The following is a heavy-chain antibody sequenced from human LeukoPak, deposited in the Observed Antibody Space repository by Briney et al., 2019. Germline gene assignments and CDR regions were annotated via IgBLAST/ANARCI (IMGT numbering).Heavy chain of an antibody. CDR1: GFTFSSYW. J-gene: IGHJ4*02. Sequence: GGSLRLSCAASGFTFSSYWMSWVRQAPGKGLEWVANIKQDGSEKYYVDSVKGRFTISRDNAKNSLYLQMNSLRAEDTAVYYCARVTGYMTEDYFDYWGQGTLITVSS. CDR2: IKQDGSEK. D-gene: IGHD6-13*01. V-gene: IGHV3-7*03. CDR3: ARVTGYMTEDYFDY.